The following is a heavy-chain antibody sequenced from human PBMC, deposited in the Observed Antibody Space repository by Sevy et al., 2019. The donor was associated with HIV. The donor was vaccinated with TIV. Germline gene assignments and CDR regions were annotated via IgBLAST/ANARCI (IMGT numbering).Heavy chain of an antibody. D-gene: IGHD6-6*01. CDR1: GFTFRTFW. Sequence: GGSLRLSCAASGFTFRTFWMIWVRQAPGKGLEWVAHIKQDGTEKYHVDSVKGRFTIARDNANNSLNLLMNSLRADDTAVYYCARYIGGRPRGYYFDSWGQGTLVTVSS. J-gene: IGHJ4*02. CDR2: IKQDGTEK. V-gene: IGHV3-7*01. CDR3: ARYIGGRPRGYYFDS.